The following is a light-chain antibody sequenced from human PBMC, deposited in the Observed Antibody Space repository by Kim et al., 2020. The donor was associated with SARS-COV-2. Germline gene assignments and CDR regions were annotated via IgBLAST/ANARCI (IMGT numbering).Light chain of an antibody. J-gene: IGKJ2*01. CDR2: WAS. CDR3: QQYYDTPYT. V-gene: IGKV4-1*01. Sequence: SSTINCESNQNLLYTSNNKNYLAWYQQKPGQPPKLLIYWASTRESGVPDRFSGSESGTDFTLTIGRRQAEDVAVYYCQQYYDTPYTFGQGTKLEI. CDR1: QNLLYTSNNKNY.